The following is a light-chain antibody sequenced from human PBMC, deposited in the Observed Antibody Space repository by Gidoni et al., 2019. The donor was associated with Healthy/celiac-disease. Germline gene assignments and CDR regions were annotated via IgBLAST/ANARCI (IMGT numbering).Light chain of an antibody. J-gene: IGKJ2*01. CDR1: QSVSSY. V-gene: IGKV3-11*01. CDR3: QQRSNWPPENT. CDR2: DAS. Sequence: IVLTQSPATLSLSPGERATLSCRASQSVSSYLTWYQQKPGQAPRLLIYDASNRATGIPARFSGSGSGTNFTLTISSLEPEDFAVYYCQQRSNWPPENTFGQGTKLGIK.